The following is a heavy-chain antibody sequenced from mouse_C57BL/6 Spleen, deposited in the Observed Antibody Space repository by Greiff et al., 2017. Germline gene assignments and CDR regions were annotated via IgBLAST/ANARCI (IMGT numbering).Heavy chain of an antibody. Sequence: QVQLKQSGAELVKPGASVKISCKASGYAFSSYWMNWVQQRPGKGLEWIGQIYPGDGDTNYNGKFKGKATLTADKSSSTAYMQLSSLTSEDSAVYFCERLYNNYDHYALDYWGQGTSVTVSS. J-gene: IGHJ4*01. CDR3: ERLYNNYDHYALDY. CDR1: GYAFSSYW. V-gene: IGHV1-80*01. D-gene: IGHD2-5*01. CDR2: IYPGDGDT.